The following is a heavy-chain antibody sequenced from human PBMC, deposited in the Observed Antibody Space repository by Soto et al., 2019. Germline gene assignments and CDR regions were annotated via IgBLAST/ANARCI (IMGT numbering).Heavy chain of an antibody. J-gene: IGHJ4*02. CDR3: ARGSRGVPDYGLYYFDY. CDR2: IWYDGSNK. V-gene: IGHV3-33*01. D-gene: IGHD3-10*01. Sequence: QVQLVESGGGVVQPGRSLRLSCAASGFTFSSYGMHWVRQAPGKGLEWVAVIWYDGSNKYYADSVKGRFTISRDNSKNTLYLQMNSLRAEDTAVYYCARGSRGVPDYGLYYFDYWGQGTLVTVSS. CDR1: GFTFSSYG.